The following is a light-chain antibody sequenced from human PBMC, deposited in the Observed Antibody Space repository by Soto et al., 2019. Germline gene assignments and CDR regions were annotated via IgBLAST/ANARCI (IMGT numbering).Light chain of an antibody. CDR2: EVN. Sequence: QSALTQPASVSGSPGQSISFSCAGSNSDVGSSVYVSWYRQHPGKAPQLIIYEVNKRPSGVSNRYSGSKSGNSASLTISGLQADDEADYYCCSLTTSHTYVFGSGTKVTVL. V-gene: IGLV2-14*01. J-gene: IGLJ1*01. CDR1: NSDVGSSVY. CDR3: CSLTTSHTYV.